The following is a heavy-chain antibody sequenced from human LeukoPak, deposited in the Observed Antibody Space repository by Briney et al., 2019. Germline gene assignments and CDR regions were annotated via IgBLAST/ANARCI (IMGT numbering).Heavy chain of an antibody. J-gene: IGHJ6*03. CDR3: ARDVGYCSSTSCYVGYYYYYMDV. CDR1: GFTFSSYS. CDR2: ISSSSSYI. Sequence: GGSLRLSCAASGFTFSSYSMNWVRQAPGKGLEWVSSISSSSSYIYYADSVKGRFTISRDNAKNSLYLQMNSLRAEDTAVYYCARDVGYCSSTSCYVGYYYYYMDVWGKGTTVTVSS. D-gene: IGHD2-2*01. V-gene: IGHV3-21*01.